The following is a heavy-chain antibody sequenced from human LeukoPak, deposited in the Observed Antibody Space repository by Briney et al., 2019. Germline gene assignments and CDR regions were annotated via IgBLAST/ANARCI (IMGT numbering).Heavy chain of an antibody. CDR2: ISAYNGDT. J-gene: IGHJ6*03. CDR1: GYTFTGYY. Sequence: ASVKVSCKASGYTFTGYYMHWVRQAPGQGLEWMGWISAYNGDTNYAQKFQGRVTMTTDTSTSTAYMELRSLRSDDTAMYYCARSPGKDYVWGTYRAGGYYMDVWGKGTTVTISS. V-gene: IGHV1-18*04. D-gene: IGHD3-16*02. CDR3: ARSPGKDYVWGTYRAGGYYMDV.